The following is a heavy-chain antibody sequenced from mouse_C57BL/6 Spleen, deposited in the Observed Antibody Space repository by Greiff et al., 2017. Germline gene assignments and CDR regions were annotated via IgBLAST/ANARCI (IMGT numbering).Heavy chain of an antibody. D-gene: IGHD4-1*02. Sequence: EVKLMESGGGLVQPKGSLKLSCAASGFSFNTYAMNWVRQAPGKGLEWVARIRSKSNNYATYYADSVKDRFTISRDDSESMLYLQMNNLKTEDTAIYYCVRHGATGTGWYFDVWGTGTTVTVSS. V-gene: IGHV10-1*01. CDR1: GFSFNTYA. J-gene: IGHJ1*03. CDR3: VRHGATGTGWYFDV. CDR2: IRSKSNNYAT.